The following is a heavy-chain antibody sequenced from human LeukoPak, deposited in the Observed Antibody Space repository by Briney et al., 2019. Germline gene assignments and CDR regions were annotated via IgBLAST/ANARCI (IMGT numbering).Heavy chain of an antibody. Sequence: PGGSLRLSCAAPGFTSDDYGMSWVRQAPGKGLEWVSGINWNGGSTGYADSVKGRFTISRDNAKNSLYLQMNSMRAEDTALYYCAVTTVTTFFVPSDYWGQGTLVTVSS. CDR2: INWNGGST. CDR1: GFTSDDYG. CDR3: AVTTVTTFFVPSDY. V-gene: IGHV3-20*04. J-gene: IGHJ4*02. D-gene: IGHD4-17*01.